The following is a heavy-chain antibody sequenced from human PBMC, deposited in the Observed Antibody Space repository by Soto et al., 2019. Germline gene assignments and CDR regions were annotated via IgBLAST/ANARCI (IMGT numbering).Heavy chain of an antibody. D-gene: IGHD3-22*01. V-gene: IGHV4-38-2*01. CDR1: GYSISSGYY. CDR2: IYHSGST. CDR3: ARGGERITMIVVAPDY. Sequence: SETLSLTCAVSGYSISSGYYWGWIRQPPGKGLEWIGSIYHSGSTYYNPSLKSRVTISVDTSKNQFSLKLSSVTAADTAVYHCARGGERITMIVVAPDYWGQGTLVTVSS. J-gene: IGHJ4*02.